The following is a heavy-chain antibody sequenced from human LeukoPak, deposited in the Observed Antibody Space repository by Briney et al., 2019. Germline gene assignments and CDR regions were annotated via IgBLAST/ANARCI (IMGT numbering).Heavy chain of an antibody. D-gene: IGHD2-2*01. CDR2: IIPILGIA. CDR3: ARSHSRAVPAAIPLLGWFDP. CDR1: GGTFSSYT. J-gene: IGHJ5*02. V-gene: IGHV1-69*02. Sequence: ASVKVSCKASGGTFSSYTISWVRQAPGQGLEWMGRIIPILGIANYAQKFQGRVTITADKSTSTAYMELSSLRSEDTAVYYCARSHSRAVPAAIPLLGWFDPWGQGTLVTVSS.